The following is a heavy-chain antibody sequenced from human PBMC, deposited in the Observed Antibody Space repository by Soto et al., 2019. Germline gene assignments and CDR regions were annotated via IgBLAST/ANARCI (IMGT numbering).Heavy chain of an antibody. J-gene: IGHJ4*02. CDR3: ARARSIAARDFDY. CDR2: INPNSGGT. D-gene: IGHD6-6*01. V-gene: IGHV1-2*04. CDR1: GYTFTGYY. Sequence: QVQLVQSGAEVKKPGASVKVSCKASGYTFTGYYMHWVRQAPGQGLEWMGWINPNSGGTNYAQKFQGWVTITRDTSISTAYMELSRLRSDDTAVYYCARARSIAARDFDYWGQGTLVTVSS.